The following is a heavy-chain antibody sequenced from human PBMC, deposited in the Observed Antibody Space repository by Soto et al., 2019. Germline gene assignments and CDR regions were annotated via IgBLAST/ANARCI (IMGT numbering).Heavy chain of an antibody. CDR1: GFTFGNYG. CDR3: AKGFIVVVTVLRPDDAFDV. V-gene: IGHV3-23*01. D-gene: IGHD2-21*02. Sequence: DVQLLESGGGLVQPGGSLRLSCAASGFTFGNYGINWVRQAPGKGLEWVSGISGGGGSTYYADSAKGRFTVSRDPSKNSVFLEMNTLRAEDTAVYYCAKGFIVVVTVLRPDDAFDVWGQGTLVTVSS. CDR2: ISGGGGST. J-gene: IGHJ3*01.